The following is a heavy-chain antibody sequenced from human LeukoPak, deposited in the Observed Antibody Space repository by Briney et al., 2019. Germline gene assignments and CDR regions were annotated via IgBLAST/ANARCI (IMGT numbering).Heavy chain of an antibody. J-gene: IGHJ3*02. D-gene: IGHD2-2*01. Sequence: ASVKVSCKASGYTFTGYYMHWVRQAPGQGLEWMGWINPNSGGTNYAQKFQGWVTMTRDTSISTAYMELSRLRSDDTAVYYCARGVLPAAMRGVGDAFDIWGQGTMVTVSS. CDR3: ARGVLPAAMRGVGDAFDI. V-gene: IGHV1-2*04. CDR1: GYTFTGYY. CDR2: INPNSGGT.